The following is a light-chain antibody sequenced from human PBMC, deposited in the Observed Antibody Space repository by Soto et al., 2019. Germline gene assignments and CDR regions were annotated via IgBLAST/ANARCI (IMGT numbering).Light chain of an antibody. CDR3: HQYDSSPLT. V-gene: IGKV3-20*01. CDR2: GAS. J-gene: IGKJ1*01. CDR1: QSLSTNY. Sequence: ENVLTQSPGTLSLSPGERAILSCRTSQSLSTNYLAWYQQKTGQAPRLLIYGASTRATGVSDRFSGSGSVTNFTLTISRLEPEDLAVYYCHQYDSSPLTVGQGTKVEGK.